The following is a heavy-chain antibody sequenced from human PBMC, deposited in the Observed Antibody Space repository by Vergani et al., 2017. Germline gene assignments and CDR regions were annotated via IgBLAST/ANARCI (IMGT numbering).Heavy chain of an antibody. J-gene: IGHJ5*02. V-gene: IGHV4-34*01. CDR1: GGSFSGYY. D-gene: IGHD3-10*01. CDR3: ARGAHYEGSGSYYPKGYNWFDP. Sequence: QVQLQQWGAGLLKPSETLSLTCAVYGGSFSGYYWSWIRQPPGKGLEWIGEITHSGSTNYNPSLKSRVTISVDTSKNQFSLKLSSVTAAYTAVYYCARGAHYEGSGSYYPKGYNWFDPWGQGTLVTVSS. CDR2: ITHSGST.